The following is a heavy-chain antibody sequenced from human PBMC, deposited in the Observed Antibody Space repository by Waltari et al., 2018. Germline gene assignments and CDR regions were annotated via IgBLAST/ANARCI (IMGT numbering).Heavy chain of an antibody. V-gene: IGHV3-15*01. Sequence: EMQLVESGGGLVKPGGSLRLSCAASGFTLSNAWMSWVRRAPGKGLEWVDRIKSKTHGGTTDYAAPVKGRFTISRDDSKSTVDLQMDSLKTEDTAVYYCTTDSGVVQNWFNPWGPGTLVTVSS. CDR3: TTDSGVVQNWFNP. CDR2: IKSKTHGGTT. CDR1: GFTLSNAW. D-gene: IGHD3-3*01. J-gene: IGHJ5*02.